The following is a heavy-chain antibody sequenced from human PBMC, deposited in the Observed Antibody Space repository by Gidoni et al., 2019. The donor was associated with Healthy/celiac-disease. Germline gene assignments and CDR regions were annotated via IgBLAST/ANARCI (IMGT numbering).Heavy chain of an antibody. Sequence: QVQLVESGGGVVQPGRSLRLSCAASGFTFRSYGMHWVRQAPGKGLEWVAVISYDGSNKYYADSVKGRFTISRDNSKNTLYLQMNSLRAEDTAVYYCAKNLGVVPAAILYYYYYGMDVWGKGTTVTVSS. CDR3: AKNLGVVPAAILYYYYYGMDV. CDR2: ISYDGSNK. V-gene: IGHV3-30*18. CDR1: GFTFRSYG. J-gene: IGHJ6*04. D-gene: IGHD2-2*02.